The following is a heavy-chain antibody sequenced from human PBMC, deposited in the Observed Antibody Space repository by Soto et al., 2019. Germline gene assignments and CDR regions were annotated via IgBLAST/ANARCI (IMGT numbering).Heavy chain of an antibody. CDR3: ARGIATLPVFAFDI. V-gene: IGHV2-5*01. CDR1: GFSLSTSGVG. CDR2: IYWNDDK. Sequence: YCPTLVNPTQTLTLTCTFSGFSLSTSGVGVGWIRQPPGKALEWLALIYWNDDKRYSPSLKSRLTITKDTSKNQVVLTMTNMDPVDTATYYCARGIATLPVFAFDIWGQGTMVTVSS. J-gene: IGHJ3*02. D-gene: IGHD6-6*01.